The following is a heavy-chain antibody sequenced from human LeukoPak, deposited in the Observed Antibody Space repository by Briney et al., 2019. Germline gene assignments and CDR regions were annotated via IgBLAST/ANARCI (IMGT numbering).Heavy chain of an antibody. Sequence: PSETLSLTCAVYGGSFSGYYWSWIRQPPGKGLEWIGEINHSGSTNYNPSFKSRVTISVDTSKNQFSLKLSSVTAADTAVYYCARGVSSYGDGDYWGQGTLVTVSS. D-gene: IGHD5-18*01. V-gene: IGHV4-34*01. J-gene: IGHJ4*02. CDR3: ARGVSSYGDGDY. CDR1: GGSFSGYY. CDR2: INHSGST.